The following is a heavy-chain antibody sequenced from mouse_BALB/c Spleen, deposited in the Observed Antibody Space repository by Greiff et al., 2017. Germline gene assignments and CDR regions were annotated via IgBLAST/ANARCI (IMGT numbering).Heavy chain of an antibody. CDR1: GFTFSSYA. V-gene: IGHV5-6-5*01. Sequence: EVNLVESGGGLVKPGGSLKLSCAASGFTFSSYAMSWVRQTPEKRLEWVASISSGGSTYYPDSVKGRFTISRDNARNILYLQMSSLRSEDTAMYYCARAYGNYGHFDVWGAGTTVTVSS. CDR3: ARAYGNYGHFDV. J-gene: IGHJ1*01. CDR2: ISSGGST. D-gene: IGHD2-1*01.